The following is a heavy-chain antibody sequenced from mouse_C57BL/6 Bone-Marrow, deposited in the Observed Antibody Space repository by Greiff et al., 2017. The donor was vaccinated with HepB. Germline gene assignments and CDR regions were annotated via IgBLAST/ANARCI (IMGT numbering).Heavy chain of an antibody. CDR3: ARHDYDGSSRDY. Sequence: EVHLVESGGGLVKPGGSLKLSCAASGFTFSSYTMSWVRQTPEKRLEWVATISGGGGNTYYPDSVKGRFTISRDNAKNTLYLQMSSLRSEDTAVYYCARHDYDGSSRDYWGQGTTLTVSS. V-gene: IGHV5-9*04. CDR2: ISGGGGNT. J-gene: IGHJ2*01. D-gene: IGHD1-1*01. CDR1: GFTFSSYT.